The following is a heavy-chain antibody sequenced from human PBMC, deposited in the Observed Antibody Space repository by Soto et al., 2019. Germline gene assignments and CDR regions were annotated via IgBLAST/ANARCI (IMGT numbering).Heavy chain of an antibody. V-gene: IGHV4-59*01. Sequence: SETLSLTCTVSGGSISSYYWSWIRQPPGKGLEWIGYIYYSGSTNYNPSLKSRVTISVDTSKNQFSLKLSSVTAADTAVYYCVRDRYSYGTQYYFDYWGQGTLVTVSS. D-gene: IGHD5-18*01. CDR3: VRDRYSYGTQYYFDY. CDR1: GGSISSYY. J-gene: IGHJ4*02. CDR2: IYYSGST.